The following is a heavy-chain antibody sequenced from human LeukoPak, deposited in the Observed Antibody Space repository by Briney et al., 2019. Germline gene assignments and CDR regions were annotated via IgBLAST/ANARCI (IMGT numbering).Heavy chain of an antibody. V-gene: IGHV1-58*02. CDR3: AADQFGGSGLSHITMIANSGGGASEYFQH. CDR2: IVVGSGNT. D-gene: IGHD3-22*01. CDR1: GFTFTSSA. J-gene: IGHJ1*01. Sequence: SVKVSCKASGFTFTSSAMQWVRQARGQRLEWIGWIVVGSGNTNYAQKFQERVTITRDMSTSTAYMELSSLRSEDTAVYYCAADQFGGSGLSHITMIANSGGGASEYFQHWGQGTLVTVSS.